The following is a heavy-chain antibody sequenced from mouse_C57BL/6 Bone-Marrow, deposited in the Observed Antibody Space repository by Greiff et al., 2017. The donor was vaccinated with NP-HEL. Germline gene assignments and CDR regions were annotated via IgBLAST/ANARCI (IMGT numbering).Heavy chain of an antibody. CDR2: INPKNGGT. J-gene: IGHJ4*01. CDR3: ARATYYDYDGAMDY. CDR1: GYTFTDYY. V-gene: IGHV1-26*01. Sequence: EVQLQQSGPELVKPGASVKISCKASGYTFTDYYVNWVKQSHGQSLEWIGDINPKNGGTSYNQKFKGKATLTVDKSSSTAYMELRSLTSEDSAVYYCARATYYDYDGAMDYWGQGTSVTVSS. D-gene: IGHD2-4*01.